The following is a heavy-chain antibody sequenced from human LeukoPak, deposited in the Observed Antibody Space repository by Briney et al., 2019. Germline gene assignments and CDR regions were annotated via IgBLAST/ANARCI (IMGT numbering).Heavy chain of an antibody. Sequence: SETLSLTCTVSDGSISTYYWSWIRQPPGKGLEWIGYIYYSGSTNYNPSLKSRVTISVDTSKNQFSLKLSSVTAADTAVYYCARSSGAYCGGDCYYPFDYWGQGTLVTVSS. J-gene: IGHJ4*02. CDR1: DGSISTYY. V-gene: IGHV4-59*08. CDR2: IYYSGST. D-gene: IGHD2-21*02. CDR3: ARSSGAYCGGDCYYPFDY.